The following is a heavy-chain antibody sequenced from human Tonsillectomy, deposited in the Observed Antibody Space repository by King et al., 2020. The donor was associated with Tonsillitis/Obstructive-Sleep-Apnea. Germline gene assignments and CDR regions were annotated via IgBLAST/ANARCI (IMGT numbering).Heavy chain of an antibody. D-gene: IGHD5-18*01. Sequence: QLVQSGGGLVQPGGSLRLSCAASGFTFSTYDMHWVRQATGKGLEWVSAIGTAGDTYYPGSVKGRFTISRENAKNSLYLHMNSLRAGDTAVYYCARGYVDTAMDPWGQGTLVTVSS. CDR3: ARGYVDTAMDP. J-gene: IGHJ5*02. V-gene: IGHV3-13*04. CDR1: GFTFSTYD. CDR2: IGTAGDT.